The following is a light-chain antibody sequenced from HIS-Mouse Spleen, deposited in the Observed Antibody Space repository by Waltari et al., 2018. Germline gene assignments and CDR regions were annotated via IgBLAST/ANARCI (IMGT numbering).Light chain of an antibody. CDR3: YSTDSSGNHRV. Sequence: SYELTQPPSVSVSPGQTARITCSGDQLPKQNAYLYQPKSGQAPVLVIYEDSKRPAGIPEGFSGSSSGTMATLTISGAQVEDEADYYCYSTDSSGNHRVFGGGTKLTVL. J-gene: IGLJ2*01. CDR2: EDS. CDR1: QLPKQN. V-gene: IGLV3-10*01.